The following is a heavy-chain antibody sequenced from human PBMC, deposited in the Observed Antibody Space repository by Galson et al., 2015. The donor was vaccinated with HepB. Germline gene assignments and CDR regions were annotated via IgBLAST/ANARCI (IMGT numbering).Heavy chain of an antibody. CDR1: GGTFSSYA. J-gene: IGHJ6*02. V-gene: IGHV1-69*13. CDR2: IIPIFGIA. CDR3: ARDHGLGCSGGSCYYYYGMDV. D-gene: IGHD2-15*01. Sequence: SVKVSCKASGGTFSSYAISWVRQAPGQGLEWMGGIIPIFGIANYAQKFQGRVTITADESTSTAYMELSSLRSEDTAVYYCARDHGLGCSGGSCYYYYGMDVWGQGTTVTVSS.